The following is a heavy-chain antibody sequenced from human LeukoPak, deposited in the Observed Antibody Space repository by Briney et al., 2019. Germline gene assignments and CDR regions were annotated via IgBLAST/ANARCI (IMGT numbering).Heavy chain of an antibody. CDR2: IRSKANSYAT. Sequence: GGSLKLSCAASGFTFSGSAMHWVRQASGKGLEWVGRIRSKANSYATAYAASVKGRFTISRDDSKNTAYLQMNSLKTEDTAVYYCTRSVGYYDSSWYFDYWGQGTLVTVSS. V-gene: IGHV3-73*01. J-gene: IGHJ4*02. CDR3: TRSVGYYDSSWYFDY. D-gene: IGHD3-22*01. CDR1: GFTFSGSA.